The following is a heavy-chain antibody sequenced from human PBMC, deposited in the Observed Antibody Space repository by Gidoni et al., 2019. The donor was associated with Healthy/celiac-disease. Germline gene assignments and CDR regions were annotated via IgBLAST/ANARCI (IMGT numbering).Heavy chain of an antibody. CDR1: GFPFSSYG. CDR2: ISYDGSNK. J-gene: IGHJ4*02. CDR3: AKDRGAVAGTVNY. V-gene: IGHV3-30*18. D-gene: IGHD6-19*01. Sequence: QVQLVESGGGVVQPVRSLDTSFSASGFPFSSYGMHWVRQVPGKGLGWVSVISYDGSNKYYADSVKGRFTISRDNSKNTLYLQMNSLRAEDTAVYYCAKDRGAVAGTVNYWGQGTLVTVSS.